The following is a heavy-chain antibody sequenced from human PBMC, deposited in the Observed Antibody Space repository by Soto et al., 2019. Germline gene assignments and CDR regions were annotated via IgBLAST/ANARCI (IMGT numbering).Heavy chain of an antibody. J-gene: IGHJ6*02. V-gene: IGHV1-69*13. CDR1: GGTFSSYA. Sequence: SVKVSCKASGGTFSSYAISWVRQAPGQGLEWMGGIIPIFGTANYAQKFQGRVTITADESTSTAYMELSSLRSEDTAVYYCARDNWNDVLWPYYGMDVWGQGTTVTVSS. D-gene: IGHD1-20*01. CDR3: ARDNWNDVLWPYYGMDV. CDR2: IIPIFGTA.